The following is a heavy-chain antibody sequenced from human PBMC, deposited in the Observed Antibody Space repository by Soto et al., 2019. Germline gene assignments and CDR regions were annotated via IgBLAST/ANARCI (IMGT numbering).Heavy chain of an antibody. CDR1: GGSFSGYY. Sequence: SETLSLTCAVYGGSFSGYYWTWIRQPPGTGLEWIGEINHSGSTNYNPSLKSRVTISVDTSKNQFSLKLISVTAADTAVYYCAREGIVLVPAAMRGDYYYYGMDVWGQGTTVTVSS. CDR2: INHSGST. J-gene: IGHJ6*02. D-gene: IGHD2-2*01. CDR3: AREGIVLVPAAMRGDYYYYGMDV. V-gene: IGHV4-34*01.